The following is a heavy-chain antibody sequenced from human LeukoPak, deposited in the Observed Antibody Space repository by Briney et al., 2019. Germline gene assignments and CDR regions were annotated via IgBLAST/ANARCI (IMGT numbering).Heavy chain of an antibody. CDR1: GGSISSGSYY. D-gene: IGHD6-13*01. V-gene: IGHV4-61*02. CDR3: ARDDLDGSSSWYGFPVRYFDY. J-gene: IGHJ4*02. CDR2: IYTSGST. Sequence: SETLSLTCTVSGGSISSGSYYWSWIRQPAGKGLEWIGRIYTSGSTNYNPSLKSRVTISVDTSKNQFSLKLSSVTAADTAVYYCARDDLDGSSSWYGFPVRYFDYWGQGTLVTVSS.